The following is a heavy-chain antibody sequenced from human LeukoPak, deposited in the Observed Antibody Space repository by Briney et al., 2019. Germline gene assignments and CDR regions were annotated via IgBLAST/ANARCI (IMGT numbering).Heavy chain of an antibody. Sequence: GGSLRLSCAASGFTFSSYAMSWVRQAPGKGLEWVSAISISGSKTYYADSVKGRFTISRDNSKNALYLQMNSLRAEDTAVYYCANEIRPNDYWGQGTQVTVSS. V-gene: IGHV3-23*01. CDR2: ISISGSKT. J-gene: IGHJ4*02. CDR1: GFTFSSYA. D-gene: IGHD4-17*01. CDR3: ANEIRPNDY.